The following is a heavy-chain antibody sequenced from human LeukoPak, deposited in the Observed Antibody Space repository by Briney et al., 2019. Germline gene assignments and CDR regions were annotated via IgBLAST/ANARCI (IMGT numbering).Heavy chain of an antibody. CDR3: ATDTRPNYVPFDY. Sequence: ASVKVSCKASGYTFSSYAITWVRQAPGQGLEWMGGFDPEDGETIYAQKFQGRVTMTEDTSTDTAYMELSSLRSEDTAVYYCATDTRPNYVPFDYWGQGTLVTVSS. V-gene: IGHV1-24*01. CDR1: GYTFSSYA. CDR2: FDPEDGET. J-gene: IGHJ4*02. D-gene: IGHD3-10*02.